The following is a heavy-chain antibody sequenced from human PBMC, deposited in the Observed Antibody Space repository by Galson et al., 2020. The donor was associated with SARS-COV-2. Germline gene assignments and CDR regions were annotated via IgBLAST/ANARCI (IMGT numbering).Heavy chain of an antibody. CDR3: TTEQIGGAYCGVDCPTEFDY. Sequence: GGSLRLSCAASGFTFSNAWMSWVRQAPGKGLEWVGRIKSKTDGGTTDYAAPVKGRFTISRDDSKNTLYLQMNSLKTEDTAVYYCTTEQIGGAYCGVDCPTEFDYWGQGTLVSVSS. J-gene: IGHJ4*02. V-gene: IGHV3-15*01. CDR1: GFTFSNAW. D-gene: IGHD2-21*02. CDR2: IKSKTDGGTT.